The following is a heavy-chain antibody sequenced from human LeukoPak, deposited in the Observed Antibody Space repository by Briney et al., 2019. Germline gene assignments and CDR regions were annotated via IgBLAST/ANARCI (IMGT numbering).Heavy chain of an antibody. Sequence: GGSRRLSCAASGFTFEDYAMHWVRQGRGKGLEWVSLISGNGNNIYYAESVKGRFTISREDNKNSLYMQMNSLRTEDTALYYCAKDLPQYYDFWSGYYGGFDYWGQGTLVTVSS. V-gene: IGHV3-43*02. CDR1: GFTFEDYA. D-gene: IGHD3-3*01. J-gene: IGHJ4*02. CDR2: ISGNGNNI. CDR3: AKDLPQYYDFWSGYYGGFDY.